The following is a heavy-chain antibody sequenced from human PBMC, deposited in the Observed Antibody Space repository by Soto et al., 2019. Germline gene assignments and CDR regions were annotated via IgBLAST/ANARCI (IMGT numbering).Heavy chain of an antibody. V-gene: IGHV1-2*02. CDR3: VRGRTSHGFDI. J-gene: IGHJ3*02. Sequence: ASVKVSCKASGYSFTTYYIHWVRQAPGQGLEWMGCIIPNSGGANYAQRFRGRITMTRDTSISTAYVEASRLKYDDTAMYYCVRGRTSHGFDIWGRRTLVAV. CDR2: IIPNSGGA. CDR1: GYSFTTYY.